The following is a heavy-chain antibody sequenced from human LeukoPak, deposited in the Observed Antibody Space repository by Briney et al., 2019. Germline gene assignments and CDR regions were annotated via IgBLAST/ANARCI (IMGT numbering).Heavy chain of an antibody. Sequence: SETLSLTCTVSGGSISSYYWSWIRQPPGKGLEWIGYIYYSGSSNYNPSLKSRVTISVDTSKNQFSLKLSSVTAADTAVYYCARCYYYYMDVWGKGTTVTVSS. CDR1: GGSISSYY. J-gene: IGHJ6*03. CDR3: ARCYYYYMDV. CDR2: IYYSGSS. V-gene: IGHV4-59*01.